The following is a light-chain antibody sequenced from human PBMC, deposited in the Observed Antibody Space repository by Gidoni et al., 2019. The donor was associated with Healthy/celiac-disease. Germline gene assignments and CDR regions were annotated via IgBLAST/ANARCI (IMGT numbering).Light chain of an antibody. Sequence: EIVSTQSPATLSLAPGERATLSCGASQSVSSSYLAWYQQKPVLAPRLFIYDAYGSASGIPDRFSGSGSGTDFALTISRLEPEDYAVYDCQQYGSSPFPVTFGQGTRLEIK. J-gene: IGKJ5*01. CDR2: DAY. CDR1: QSVSSSY. CDR3: QQYGSSPFPVT. V-gene: IGKV3D-20*01.